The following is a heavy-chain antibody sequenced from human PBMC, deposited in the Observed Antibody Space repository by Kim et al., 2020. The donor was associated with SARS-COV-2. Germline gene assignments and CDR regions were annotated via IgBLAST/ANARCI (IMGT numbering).Heavy chain of an antibody. D-gene: IGHD2-21*02. V-gene: IGHV1-69*06. J-gene: IGHJ4*02. Sequence: SVKVSCKASGGTFSSYAISWVRQAPGQGLEWMGGIIPIFGTANYAQKVQGRVTITADKSTSTAYMELSSRRSEDTAVYYCARGGGIVVVTAFDYWGQGTLVTVSS. CDR1: GGTFSSYA. CDR2: IIPIFGTA. CDR3: ARGGGIVVVTAFDY.